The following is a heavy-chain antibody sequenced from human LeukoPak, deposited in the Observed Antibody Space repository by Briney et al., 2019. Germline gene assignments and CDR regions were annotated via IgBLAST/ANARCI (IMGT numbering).Heavy chain of an antibody. D-gene: IGHD3-22*01. CDR2: MNPNSGNT. Sequence: ASVKVSCKASGYTFTSYDINWVRQATGQGLEWMGWMNPNSGNTGYAQKFQGRVTMTRNTSISTAYMELSSLRSEDTAVYYCARDRGYYDSSGYYRHNWFDPWGQGTLVTVSS. CDR3: ARDRGYYDSSGYYRHNWFDP. CDR1: GYTFTSYD. V-gene: IGHV1-8*01. J-gene: IGHJ5*02.